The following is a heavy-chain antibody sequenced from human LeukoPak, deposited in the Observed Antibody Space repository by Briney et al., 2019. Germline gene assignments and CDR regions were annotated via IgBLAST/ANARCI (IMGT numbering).Heavy chain of an antibody. D-gene: IGHD3-9*01. CDR2: IDPYSGVT. V-gene: IGHV1-2*02. CDR3: ARADRLDGAPYLIGP. J-gene: IGHJ5*02. CDR1: GYSFSDYY. Sequence: GASVRVSCTTSGYSFSDYYMHWVRQAPGQGLEWMGWIDPYSGVTSSAQKFQGRVTMTRDTSITTVHMELYRLTSDDTAIYYCARADRLDGAPYLIGPWGQGTLVTVSS.